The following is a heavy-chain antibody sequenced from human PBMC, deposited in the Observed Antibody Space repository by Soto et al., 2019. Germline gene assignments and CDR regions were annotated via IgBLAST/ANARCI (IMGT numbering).Heavy chain of an antibody. D-gene: IGHD5-12*01. CDR1: GGSISSGDYY. CDR3: ARRRGYDWDWYFDL. V-gene: IGHV4-30-4*01. CDR2: IYYSGST. J-gene: IGHJ2*01. Sequence: QVQLQESGPGLVKPSQTLSLTCTVSGGSISSGDYYWSWIRQPPGKGLEWIGYIYYSGSTYYNPSLKSRVTISLNTSKNQFSLKLSSVTAADTAVYYCARRRGYDWDWYFDLWGRGTLVTVSS.